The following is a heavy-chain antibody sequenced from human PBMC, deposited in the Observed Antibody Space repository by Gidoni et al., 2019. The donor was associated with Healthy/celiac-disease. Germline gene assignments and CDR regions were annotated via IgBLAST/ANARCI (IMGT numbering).Heavy chain of an antibody. CDR3: ARANYYDSSGSPVSFDY. CDR2: IKQDGSDK. Sequence: EVQLVASGGGLVQPGGSLRLSCAASGFTFSSYWMSWVRQAPGKGLEWVANIKQDGSDKYYVDSVKGRFTISRDNAKNSLYLQMNSLRAEDTAVYYCARANYYDSSGSPVSFDYWGQGTLVTVSS. V-gene: IGHV3-7*03. CDR1: GFTFSSYW. D-gene: IGHD3-22*01. J-gene: IGHJ4*02.